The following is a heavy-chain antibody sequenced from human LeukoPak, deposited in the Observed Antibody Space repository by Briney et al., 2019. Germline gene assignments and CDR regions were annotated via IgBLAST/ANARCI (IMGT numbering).Heavy chain of an antibody. CDR1: GFTFDDYT. CDR2: ISWDGGST. D-gene: IGHD3-22*01. Sequence: GGSLRLSCAASGFTFDDYTMHWVRQAPGKGLEWVSLISWDGGSTYYADSVKGRFTISRDNSKNSLYLQINSLRTEDTALYYCAKEKSGSGYLDFDYWGQGTLVTVSS. V-gene: IGHV3-43*01. CDR3: AKEKSGSGYLDFDY. J-gene: IGHJ4*02.